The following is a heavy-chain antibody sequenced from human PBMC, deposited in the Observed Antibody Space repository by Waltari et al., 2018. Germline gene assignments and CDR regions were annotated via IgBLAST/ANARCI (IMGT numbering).Heavy chain of an antibody. CDR2: IYSDGNT. CDR1: GFTVSFNH. D-gene: IGHD3-9*01. Sequence: VQLVESGGGLVQPGGSLRLSCAASGFTVSFNHMSWVRQAPGKGLEWVSVIYSDGNTYYAASVKVRCTISRDNSKNTLYLEMNSLRVEDTAVYYCASLKTDYWGQGILVTVSS. CDR3: ASLKTDY. J-gene: IGHJ4*02. V-gene: IGHV3-66*02.